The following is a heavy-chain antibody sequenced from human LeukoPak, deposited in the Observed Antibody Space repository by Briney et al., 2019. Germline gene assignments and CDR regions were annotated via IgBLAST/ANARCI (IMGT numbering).Heavy chain of an antibody. CDR3: ASDWGPDSSGWSSLARYYYYYMDV. V-gene: IGHV4-39*07. CDR1: SGSISISGGSISSSGTNY. J-gene: IGHJ6*03. D-gene: IGHD6-19*01. CDR2: IYYSGST. Sequence: SETLSLTCTVSSGSISISGGSISSSGTNYWGWIRQPPGEGLEWIGSIYYSGSTYYNPSLKSRVTISVDTSKNQFSLKLSSVTAADTAVYYCASDWGPDSSGWSSLARYYYYYMDVWGKGTTVTVSS.